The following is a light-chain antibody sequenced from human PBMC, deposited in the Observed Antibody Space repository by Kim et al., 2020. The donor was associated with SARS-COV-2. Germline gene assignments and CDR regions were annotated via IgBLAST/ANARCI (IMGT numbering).Light chain of an antibody. CDR3: QQYNKWPPWT. CDR1: QNVGTK. J-gene: IGKJ1*01. CDR2: DAS. V-gene: IGKV3-15*01. Sequence: EIVMTQSPATLSVSPGERAILSCRASQNVGTKLAWYQQMPGQAPRLLIYDASTRATGIPDRFSGSGSGTEFTLTIRTPQSEDVAVYYCQQYNKWPPWTFGQGTRVEI.